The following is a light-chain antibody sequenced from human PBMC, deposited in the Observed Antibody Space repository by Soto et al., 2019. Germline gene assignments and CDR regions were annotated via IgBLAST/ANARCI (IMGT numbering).Light chain of an antibody. J-gene: IGKJ1*01. Sequence: DIQLTQSPPFMSAYVGDRVTITCRASQGISSHLAWYQQKPGKAPKVLIYAASTLQSGVPSRFSGSGYGTEFTLTISSLQPEDFATYYCLQDYNYPPTFGQGTKVDIK. V-gene: IGKV1-9*01. CDR1: QGISSH. CDR2: AAS. CDR3: LQDYNYPPT.